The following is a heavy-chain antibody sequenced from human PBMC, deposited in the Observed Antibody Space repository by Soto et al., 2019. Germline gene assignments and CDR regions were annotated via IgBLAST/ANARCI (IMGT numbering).Heavy chain of an antibody. CDR3: AREVTVASYSFDF. V-gene: IGHV1-69*13. D-gene: IGHD5-12*01. J-gene: IGHJ4*02. CDR2: IIPIFGSA. CDR1: GGTFSNYA. Sequence: ASVKVSCKASGGTFSNYALSWVRQAPGQGLEWMGGIIPIFGSANYAQKFQGRVTITADDSTSTAYMELSSLRPDDTAVYYCAREVTVASYSFDFWGRGTPVTVSS.